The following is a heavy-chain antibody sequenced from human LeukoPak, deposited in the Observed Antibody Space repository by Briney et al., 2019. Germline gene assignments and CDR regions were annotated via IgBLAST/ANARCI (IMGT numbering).Heavy chain of an antibody. J-gene: IGHJ3*02. V-gene: IGHV1-69*05. D-gene: IGHD3-3*01. Sequence: SVKVPCKASGGTFSSYAISWVRQAPGQGLEWMGGIIPIFGTANYAQKFQGRVTITTDESMSTAYMELSSLRSEDTAVYYCARERVSGKGYHSRLGVVTNDAFDIWGQGTMVTVSS. CDR3: ARERVSGKGYHSRLGVVTNDAFDI. CDR1: GGTFSSYA. CDR2: IIPIFGTA.